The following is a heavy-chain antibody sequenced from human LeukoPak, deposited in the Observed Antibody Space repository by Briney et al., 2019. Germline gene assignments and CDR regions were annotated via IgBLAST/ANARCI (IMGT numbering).Heavy chain of an antibody. V-gene: IGHV3-30*04. D-gene: IGHD2-8*01. CDR3: ASMLRDVGWNYGVDV. CDR2: ISDDGSNK. J-gene: IGHJ6*02. CDR1: GFTFSSYA. Sequence: GGSLRLSCAASGFTFSSYAMHWVRQAPGKGLEWVAVISDDGSNKYYADSVKGRFTISRDNSKNTLYLQMDSLRAEDTAVYYCASMLRDVGWNYGVDVWGQGTTVTVSS.